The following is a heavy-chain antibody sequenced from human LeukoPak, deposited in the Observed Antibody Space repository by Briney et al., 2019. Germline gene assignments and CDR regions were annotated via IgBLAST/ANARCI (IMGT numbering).Heavy chain of an antibody. CDR1: GFTFSSYA. CDR2: ISGSGGST. V-gene: IGHV3-23*01. Sequence: PGRSLRLSCAASGFTFSSYAMSWVRQAPGKGLEWVSAISGSGGSTYYADSVKGRFTISRDNSKNTLYLQMNSLRAEDTAVYYCARIVVVITGDFDYWGQGTLVTVSS. CDR3: ARIVVVITGDFDY. D-gene: IGHD3-22*01. J-gene: IGHJ4*02.